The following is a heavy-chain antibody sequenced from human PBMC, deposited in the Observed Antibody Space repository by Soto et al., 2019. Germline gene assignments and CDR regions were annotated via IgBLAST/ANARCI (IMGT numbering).Heavy chain of an antibody. CDR1: GVTFSFYT. CDR2: VNPILSMS. D-gene: IGHD3-10*01. Sequence: QVQLVQSGAELKKPGSSVKVSCKASGVTFSFYTINWVRQAPGLGLEWMGRVNPILSMSNYAQKFQGRVTMTADKSTSTAYMELRSLRSADTAFYYCATSYGSGYRAFDYWGQGALVTVSS. CDR3: ATSYGSGYRAFDY. V-gene: IGHV1-69*02. J-gene: IGHJ4*02.